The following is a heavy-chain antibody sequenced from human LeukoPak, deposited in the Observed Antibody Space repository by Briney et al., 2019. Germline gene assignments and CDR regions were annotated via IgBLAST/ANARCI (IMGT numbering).Heavy chain of an antibody. CDR3: ATIGSCDSTRCSPTK. CDR2: INPNSGGI. V-gene: IGHV1-2*02. D-gene: IGHD2-2*01. CDR1: GNTFTGYY. Sequence: GASVKVSCKASGNTFTGYYMHWVRQAPGQGLEWMGWINPNSGGINYAQKFRGRVTMTRDTSINTAYMELNSLISDDTAFYYCATIGSCDSTRCSPTKWGQGTLVTVS. J-gene: IGHJ4*02.